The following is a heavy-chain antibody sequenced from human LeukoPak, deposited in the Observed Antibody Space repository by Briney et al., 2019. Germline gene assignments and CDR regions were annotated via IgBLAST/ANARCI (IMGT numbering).Heavy chain of an antibody. Sequence: GGSLRLSCAASGFTFSNAWMNWVRQAPGKGLEWVGRIKSKTDGGTTDYAAPVKGRSTISRDDSKNTLYLQMNSLETEDTAVYYCTTGAYCSGGSCYYGYYYGMDVWGQGTTVTVSS. V-gene: IGHV3-15*07. CDR3: TTGAYCSGGSCYYGYYYGMDV. D-gene: IGHD2-15*01. J-gene: IGHJ6*02. CDR2: IKSKTDGGTT. CDR1: GFTFSNAW.